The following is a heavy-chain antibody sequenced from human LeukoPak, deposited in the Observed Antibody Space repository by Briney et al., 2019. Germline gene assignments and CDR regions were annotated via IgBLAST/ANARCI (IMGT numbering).Heavy chain of an antibody. CDR2: ISGSGDST. Sequence: GGSLRLSCTASGLTFSSYAMSWVRKAQGKGLGLVPAISGSGDSTYYADSVKARFTVPRDNSKHILYQQMNSVGADDTAVYYCAVGPSWTPWDYWGQGTLVTVSS. CDR3: AVGPSWTPWDY. D-gene: IGHD2-2*01. V-gene: IGHV3-23*01. CDR1: GLTFSSYA. J-gene: IGHJ4*02.